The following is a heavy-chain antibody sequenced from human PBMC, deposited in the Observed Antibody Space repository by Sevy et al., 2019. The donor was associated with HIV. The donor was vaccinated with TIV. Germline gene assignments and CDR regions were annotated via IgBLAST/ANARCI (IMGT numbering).Heavy chain of an antibody. Sequence: GESLKISCKGSGYSFTSYWIGWVRQMPGKGLEWMGIIYPGDSDTRYSPSFQGQVTISADKSISTAYLQWGSLKASDTAMYYCARSIVVVPAAVDAFDIWGQGTMVTVSS. CDR3: ARSIVVVPAAVDAFDI. V-gene: IGHV5-51*01. CDR2: IYPGDSDT. D-gene: IGHD2-2*01. CDR1: GYSFTSYW. J-gene: IGHJ3*02.